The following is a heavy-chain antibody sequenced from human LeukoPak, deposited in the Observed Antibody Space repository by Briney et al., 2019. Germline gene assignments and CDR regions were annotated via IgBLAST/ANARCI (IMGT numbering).Heavy chain of an antibody. CDR1: GGSISSLTYY. D-gene: IGHD6-19*01. V-gene: IGHV4-39*01. CDR2: IYCSGTT. J-gene: IGHJ4*02. Sequence: SETLSLTCTVSGGSISSLTYYWGWIRQPPGKGLEWIASIYCSGTTYYSPSLKSRVAISVNRSNNQFSLRLSSVTAADTAVYFCTGYSAGWSSGGGYWGQGTVVTVSS. CDR3: TGYSAGWSSGGGY.